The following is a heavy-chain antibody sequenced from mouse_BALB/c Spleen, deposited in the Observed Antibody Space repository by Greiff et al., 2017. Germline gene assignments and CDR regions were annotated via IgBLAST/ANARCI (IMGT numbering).Heavy chain of an antibody. CDR3: ARKDYGNHVFAY. V-gene: IGHV5-6-5*01. J-gene: IGHJ3*01. Sequence: EVKLVESGGGLVKPGGSLKLSCAASGFTFSSYAMSWVRQTPEKRLEWVASISSGGSTYYPDSVKGRFTISRDNARNILYLQMSSLRSEDTAMYYCARKDYGNHVFAYWGQGTLVTVSA. CDR2: ISSGGST. CDR1: GFTFSSYA. D-gene: IGHD2-1*01.